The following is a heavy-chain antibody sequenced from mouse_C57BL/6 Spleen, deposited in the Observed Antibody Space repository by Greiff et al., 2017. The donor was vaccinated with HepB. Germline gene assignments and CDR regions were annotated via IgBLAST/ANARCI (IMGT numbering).Heavy chain of an antibody. D-gene: IGHD4-1*01. Sequence: EVKLMESEGGLVQPGSSMKLSCTASGFTFSDYYMAWVRQVPEKGLEWVANINYDGSSTYYLDSLKSRFIISRDNAKNILYLQMSSLKSEDTATYYCAREKTGTGYFDVWGTGTTVTVSS. CDR1: GFTFSDYY. CDR2: INYDGSST. V-gene: IGHV5-16*01. J-gene: IGHJ1*03. CDR3: AREKTGTGYFDV.